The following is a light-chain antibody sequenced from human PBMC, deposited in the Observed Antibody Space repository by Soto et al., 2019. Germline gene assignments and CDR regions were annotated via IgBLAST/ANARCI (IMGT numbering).Light chain of an antibody. CDR2: SNN. CDR1: SSNIESNT. Sequence: QSVLTQPPSASGTPGQRVTISCSGSSSNIESNTVNWYQQLPGTAPKLLIYSNNQRPSGVPDRFSGSKSGTSASLAISGLQSEDEADYYCAAWDARLSGDVFGTGTKLTVL. V-gene: IGLV1-44*01. CDR3: AAWDARLSGDV. J-gene: IGLJ1*01.